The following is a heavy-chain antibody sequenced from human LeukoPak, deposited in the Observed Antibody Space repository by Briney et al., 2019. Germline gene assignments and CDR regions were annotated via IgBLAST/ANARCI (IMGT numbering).Heavy chain of an antibody. D-gene: IGHD3-22*01. CDR2: INPNSGGT. CDR3: ARDLGSYDSSGYDFDY. J-gene: IGHJ4*02. Sequence: ASVKVSCKASGYTFTGYYIHWVRQAPGQGLQWMGWINPNSGGTIYAQKFQGRVTMIRDTSISTAYMELSRLRSDDTAVYYCARDLGSYDSSGYDFDYWGQGTLVTVSS. CDR1: GYTFTGYY. V-gene: IGHV1-2*02.